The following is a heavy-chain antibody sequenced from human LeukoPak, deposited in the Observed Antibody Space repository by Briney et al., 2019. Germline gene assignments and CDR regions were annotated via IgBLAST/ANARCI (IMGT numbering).Heavy chain of an antibody. CDR2: IYYSGST. D-gene: IGHD3-10*01. CDR3: ARAPLITMVRGVNYFDY. Sequence: SETLSLTCTVSGGSISSGDYYWSWIRQPPGKGLGWIGYIYYSGSTYYNPSLKSRVTISVDTSKNQFSLKLSSVTAADTAVYYCARAPLITMVRGVNYFDYWGQGTLVTVSS. CDR1: GGSISSGDYY. V-gene: IGHV4-30-4*01. J-gene: IGHJ4*02.